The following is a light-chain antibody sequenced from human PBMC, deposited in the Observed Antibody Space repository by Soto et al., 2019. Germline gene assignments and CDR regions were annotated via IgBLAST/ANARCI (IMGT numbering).Light chain of an antibody. CDR2: LCS. Sequence: DTVITEPVVSLPVTPRELASISCSSRQSLLRRNGYACVVWYLKKTGQPPQLLMSLCSNRAPGVPDRFSGSVSGTDLTLKISRVESEDVGVYYCMQALQTPYTFGQGTKVDIK. J-gene: IGKJ2*01. CDR3: MQALQTPYT. V-gene: IGKV2-28*01. CDR1: QSLLRRNGYAC.